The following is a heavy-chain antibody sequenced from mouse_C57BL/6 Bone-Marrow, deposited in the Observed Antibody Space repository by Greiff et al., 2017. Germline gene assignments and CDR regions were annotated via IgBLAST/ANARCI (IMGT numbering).Heavy chain of an antibody. CDR3: ARNYDGRRRGAMDY. D-gene: IGHD2-3*01. CDR1: GFSLTSYA. Sequence: VQLVESGPGLVAPSQSLSITCTVSGFSLTSYAISWVRQPPGKGLEWLGVIWTGGGTNYNSALKSRLSISKDNSKSQVFLKMNSLQTDDTARYXCARNYDGRRRGAMDYWGQGTSVTVSS. J-gene: IGHJ4*01. V-gene: IGHV2-9-1*01. CDR2: IWTGGGT.